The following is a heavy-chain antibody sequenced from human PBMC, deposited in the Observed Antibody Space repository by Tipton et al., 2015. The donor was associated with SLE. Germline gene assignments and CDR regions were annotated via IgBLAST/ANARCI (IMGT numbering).Heavy chain of an antibody. CDR1: GFTFSSSW. Sequence: SLRLSCAASGFTFSSSWMNWVRQAPGKGLVWVSYINTDGESTSYADSVKGRFTISRDNTKNTLYLQMNSLRAEDTAVYYCARLDYDFWYFDYWGQGTLVTVSS. CDR2: INTDGEST. CDR3: ARLDYDFWYFDY. D-gene: IGHD3-3*01. J-gene: IGHJ4*02. V-gene: IGHV3-74*01.